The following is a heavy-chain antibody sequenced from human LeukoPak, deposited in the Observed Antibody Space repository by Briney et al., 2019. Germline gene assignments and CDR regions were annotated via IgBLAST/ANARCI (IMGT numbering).Heavy chain of an antibody. V-gene: IGHV4-38-2*02. CDR2: VHHSGST. Sequence: SETLSLTCTVSGYSISSGYWWGWIRQSPGMGLEWIGSVHHSGSTYYNPSFKSRVTISVDTSKNQFSLKLSSLTAADTAVYYCARVRPGIAATGTWAAPVWGQGTLVTVSS. J-gene: IGHJ4*02. CDR3: ARVRPGIAATGTWAAPV. D-gene: IGHD6-13*01. CDR1: GYSISSGYW.